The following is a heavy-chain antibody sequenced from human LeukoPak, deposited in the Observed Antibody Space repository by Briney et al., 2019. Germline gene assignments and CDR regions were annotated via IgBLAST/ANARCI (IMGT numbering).Heavy chain of an antibody. CDR1: GFIVSSND. J-gene: IGHJ6*04. D-gene: IGHD3-10*02. CDR3: AELGITMIGGV. V-gene: IGHV3-66*01. Sequence: GGSLRLSCAASGFIVSSNDMKWVRQAPGKGLEWVSVIYSGGSTYYADSVKGRFTISRDNSKNTLYLQMNSLRAEDTAVYYCAELGITMIGGVWGKGTTVTISS. CDR2: IYSGGST.